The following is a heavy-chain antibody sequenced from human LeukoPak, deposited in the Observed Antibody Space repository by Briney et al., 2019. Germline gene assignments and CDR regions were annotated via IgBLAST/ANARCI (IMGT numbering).Heavy chain of an antibody. Sequence: ASVKVSCKASGSGFTGTNMPGGRQPPGQGLGWMGWIDPNSGGTNYAQKFQGRVTMTRDTSITTVYMELSRLRSDDTAVYYCSRASIAVAAVAGYWGQGTLVTVSS. D-gene: IGHD6-19*01. CDR3: SRASIAVAAVAGY. CDR2: IDPNSGGT. J-gene: IGHJ1*01. CDR1: GSGFTGTN. V-gene: IGHV1-2*02.